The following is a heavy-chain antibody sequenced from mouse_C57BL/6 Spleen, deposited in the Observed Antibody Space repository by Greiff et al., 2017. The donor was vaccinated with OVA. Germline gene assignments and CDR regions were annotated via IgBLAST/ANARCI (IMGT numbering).Heavy chain of an antibody. CDR1: GYTFTSYW. V-gene: IGHV1-72*01. CDR2: IDPISGGT. J-gene: IGHJ1*03. Sequence: QVQLQQPGAELVKPGASVKLSCKASGYTFTSYWMHWVKQRPGRGLEWIGRIDPISGGTKYNEKFKSKATLTVDKPSSTAYMQLSSLTSEDSAVYYCARYPITTAYWYFDVWGTGTTVTVSS. D-gene: IGHD1-1*01. CDR3: ARYPITTAYWYFDV.